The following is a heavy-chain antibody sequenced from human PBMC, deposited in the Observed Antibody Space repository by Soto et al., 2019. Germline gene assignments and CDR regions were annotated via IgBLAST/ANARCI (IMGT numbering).Heavy chain of an antibody. V-gene: IGHV3-74*03. D-gene: IGHD6-25*01. CDR1: GFTLSNNW. CDR3: VRAPAQRHFDY. CDR2: INSDGSSI. Sequence: GGSLRLSCAASGFTLSNNWIHWVRQAPGKGLVWVSRINSDGSSITYADSVKGRFTISRDNAKNTLYLQMNSLRVEDTAMYYCVRAPAQRHFDYWGQGTLVTVSS. J-gene: IGHJ4*02.